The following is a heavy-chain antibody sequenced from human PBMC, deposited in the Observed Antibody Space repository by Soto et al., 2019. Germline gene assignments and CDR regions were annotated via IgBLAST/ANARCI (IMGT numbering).Heavy chain of an antibody. D-gene: IGHD4-4*01. CDR2: IIPIIGII. V-gene: IGHV1-69*04. Sequence: GASVKVSCKASGGTFSTYTITRVRQAPGQGLEWMGRIIPIIGIINYAQKFQGRVTISADKFTGTAYMELTGLRSDDTAVYYCAGDPDSHYNDSHASSYPWGQGTLVTVSS. J-gene: IGHJ5*02. CDR3: AGDPDSHYNDSHASSYP. CDR1: GGTFSTYT.